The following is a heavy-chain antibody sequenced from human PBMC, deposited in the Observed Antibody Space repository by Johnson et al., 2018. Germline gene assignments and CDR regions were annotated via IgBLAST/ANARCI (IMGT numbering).Heavy chain of an antibody. CDR1: GFSFSNYS. CDR3: ARRRGYSGSQYRYYYYYMDV. CDR2: ISSSSSYI. D-gene: IGHD5-12*01. J-gene: IGHJ6*03. V-gene: IGHV3-21*01. Sequence: VQLVESGGGLVKPGGSLRLSCAASGFSFSNYSMNWVRQAPGKGLEWVSSISSSSSYIYYADSVKGRFTISRDNAKNSLYLQMNSLRVEDTAVYYCARRRGYSGSQYRYYYYYMDVWGKGTTVTVSS.